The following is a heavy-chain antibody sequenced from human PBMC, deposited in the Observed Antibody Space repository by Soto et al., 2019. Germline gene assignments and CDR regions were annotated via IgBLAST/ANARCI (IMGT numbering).Heavy chain of an antibody. V-gene: IGHV3-11*01. D-gene: IGHD3-10*01. CDR1: GLSFSDSY. J-gene: IGHJ3*01. Sequence: QVQLVESGGGLVKPGGSLRLSCAASGLSFSDSYMSWTRQAPGKGLEWVSYISPSGNSIYYADSVKGRFTISRDNAKNSLSLQMNSLRAEATAVYYCVRSLPGGADGFDPWGQGTMVTVSS. CDR3: VRSLPGGADGFDP. CDR2: ISPSGNSI.